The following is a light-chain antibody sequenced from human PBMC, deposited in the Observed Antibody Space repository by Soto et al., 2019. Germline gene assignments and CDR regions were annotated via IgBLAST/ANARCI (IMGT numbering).Light chain of an antibody. CDR2: EVS. CDR1: NSDVGIYDF. J-gene: IGLJ1*01. Sequence: QSALTQPASVSGTPGQSITISCTGSNSDVGIYDFVSWYQHHPGRAPKLIVSEVSHRPSGVSNRFSGSKSGNTASLTVSGLQAEDEADYYCSSYAGSNNNYVFGTGTKLTVL. CDR3: SSYAGSNNNYV. V-gene: IGLV2-14*01.